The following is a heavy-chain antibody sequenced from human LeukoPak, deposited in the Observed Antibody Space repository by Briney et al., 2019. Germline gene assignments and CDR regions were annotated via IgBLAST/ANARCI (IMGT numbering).Heavy chain of an antibody. J-gene: IGHJ6*03. Sequence: PSETLSLTCTVSGGSISSSSYYWGWIRQPPGKGLEWIGSIYYNGSTYYNPSLKSRVTISVDTSKNQFSLKLSSVTAADTAVYYCARGRSYCSSTSCYWGISGYYYYYMDVWGKGTTVTVSS. V-gene: IGHV4-39*07. CDR2: IYYNGST. CDR3: ARGRSYCSSTSCYWGISGYYYYYMDV. CDR1: GGSISSSSYY. D-gene: IGHD2-2*01.